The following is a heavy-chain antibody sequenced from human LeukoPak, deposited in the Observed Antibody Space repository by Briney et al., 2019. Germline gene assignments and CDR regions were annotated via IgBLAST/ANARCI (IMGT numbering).Heavy chain of an antibody. V-gene: IGHV3-74*01. CDR3: AKDLYSSGWFSSLDYYYYGMDV. CDR2: INSDGSST. J-gene: IGHJ6*02. CDR1: GFTFSSYW. Sequence: PGGSLRLSCAASGFTFSSYWMHWVRQAPGKGLVWVSRINSDGSSTSYADSVKGRFTISRDNAKNTLYLQMNSLRAEDTAVYYCAKDLYSSGWFSSLDYYYYGMDVWGQGTTVTVSS. D-gene: IGHD6-19*01.